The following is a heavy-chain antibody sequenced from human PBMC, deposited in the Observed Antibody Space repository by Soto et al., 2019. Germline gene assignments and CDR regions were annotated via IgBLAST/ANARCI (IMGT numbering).Heavy chain of an antibody. CDR3: ASLNNWSSGDGRIDV. CDR2: IIPIFGKP. J-gene: IGHJ6*02. CDR1: GGSFNTYT. D-gene: IGHD1-26*01. Sequence: QVQLVQSGAEVKKPGSSVKVSCKASGGSFNTYTISWVRQAPGQGLQWMGGIIPIFGKPTYAQAFQGRVMIAADEHTSTVYMELRSLRSEDTALYYCASLNNWSSGDGRIDVWGRGTAVIVSS. V-gene: IGHV1-69*01.